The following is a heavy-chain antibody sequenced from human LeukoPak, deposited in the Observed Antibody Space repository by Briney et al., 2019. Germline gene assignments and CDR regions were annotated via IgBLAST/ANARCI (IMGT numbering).Heavy chain of an antibody. CDR1: GFTFSSYS. D-gene: IGHD5-12*01. CDR2: ITSGSTTT. Sequence: GGSLRLSCAASGFTFSSYSMNWVRQAPGKGLERVSSITSGSTTTYYADSVKGRFTISRDNAKNSLYLQMNSLRAEDTALYHCARDTGGYDSLGDWGQGTLVTVSS. CDR3: ARDTGGYDSLGD. V-gene: IGHV3-21*04. J-gene: IGHJ4*02.